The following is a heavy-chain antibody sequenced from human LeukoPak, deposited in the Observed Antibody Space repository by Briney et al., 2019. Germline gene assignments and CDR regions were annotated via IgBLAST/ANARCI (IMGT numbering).Heavy chain of an antibody. D-gene: IGHD1-26*01. CDR2: ISSTGNT. Sequence: PSGTLSLTCTVSGGSITNCCWGWIRQPAGRGLDWIGRISSTGNTAYSPSLQSRVTMSVDTSKNQFSLKLNSVTAADTAVYYCARVPPSYSDSSKIYYYYYADVWGKGTPVTVSS. V-gene: IGHV4-4*07. J-gene: IGHJ6*03. CDR1: GGSITNCC. CDR3: ARVPPSYSDSSKIYYYYYADV.